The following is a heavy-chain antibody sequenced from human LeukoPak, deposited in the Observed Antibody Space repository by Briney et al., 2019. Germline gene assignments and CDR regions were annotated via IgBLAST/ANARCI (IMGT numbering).Heavy chain of an antibody. J-gene: IGHJ4*02. CDR2: IYSGGST. V-gene: IGHV3-66*01. D-gene: IGHD6-19*01. CDR1: GFTVSNNY. Sequence: GGSLRLSCAASGFTVSNNYMGWVRQAPAKGLEWVSVIYSGGSTYYADSVKGRFTISRDNSKNTLYLQMKSLRAEDTAVYYCARERNLEIAVAGTIFNYWGQGTLVTVSS. CDR3: ARERNLEIAVAGTIFNY.